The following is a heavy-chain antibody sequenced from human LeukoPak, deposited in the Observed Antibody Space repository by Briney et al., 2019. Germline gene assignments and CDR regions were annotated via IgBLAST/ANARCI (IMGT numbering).Heavy chain of an antibody. CDR2: ISVYSRNT. V-gene: IGHV1-18*01. Sequence: GASVKVSCKASGYTFASYGVSWVRQAPGQGPEWMAWISVYSRNTKYAQKFQDRVTLTADTSTSTVYMELRSLRSDDTAVYYCARDGWSLGPWGQGTLVTVSS. CDR3: ARDGWSLGP. D-gene: IGHD2-8*01. J-gene: IGHJ5*02. CDR1: GYTFASYG.